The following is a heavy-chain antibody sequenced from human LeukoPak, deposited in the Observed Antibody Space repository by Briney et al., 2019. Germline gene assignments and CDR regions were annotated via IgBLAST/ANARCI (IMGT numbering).Heavy chain of an antibody. CDR2: TYYRSKWYN. D-gene: IGHD3-9*01. V-gene: IGHV6-1*01. CDR1: GDSVSSNNGA. J-gene: IGHJ4*02. CDR3: ARDVGTTGWHPFDY. Sequence: SQTLSLTCAISGDSVSSNNGAWNWIRQSPSRGLEWLGRTYYRSKWYNDDVEALISRITISPVTSKNQFFLQLYSVTPEDTAVYYCARDVGTTGWHPFDYWGPGTLVTVSS.